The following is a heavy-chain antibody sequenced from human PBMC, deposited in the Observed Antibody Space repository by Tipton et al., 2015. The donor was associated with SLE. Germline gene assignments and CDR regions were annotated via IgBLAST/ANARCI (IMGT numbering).Heavy chain of an antibody. V-gene: IGHV4-31*11. CDR3: ARWAAGYYYYYALDV. CDR1: GDSLSIVGYY. CDR2: IYYNGNT. J-gene: IGHJ6*02. Sequence: TLSLTCAVSGDSLSIVGYYWAWVRQLPGKGLEWIGSIYYNGNTYYNPSLKSRLTISVDTSKNQFSLKLSSVTAADTAVYYCARWAAGYYYYYALDVWGQGP.